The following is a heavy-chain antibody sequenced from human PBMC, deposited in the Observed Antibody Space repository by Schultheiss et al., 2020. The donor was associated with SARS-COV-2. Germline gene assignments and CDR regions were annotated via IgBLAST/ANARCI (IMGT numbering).Heavy chain of an antibody. V-gene: IGHV4-59*01. CDR1: GGSISSYY. D-gene: IGHD1-7*01. CDR2: IYYSGST. J-gene: IGHJ6*04. Sequence: SETLSLTCTVSGGSISSYYWSWIRQPPGKGLEWIGYIYYSGSTNYNPSLKSRVTISVDTSKNQFSLNLSSVTAADTAVYYCARDCVELLYYYGMDVWGKGTTVTVSS. CDR3: ARDCVELLYYYGMDV.